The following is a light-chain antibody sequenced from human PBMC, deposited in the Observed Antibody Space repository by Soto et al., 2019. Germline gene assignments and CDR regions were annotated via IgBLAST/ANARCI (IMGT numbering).Light chain of an antibody. Sequence: ASXXVXXSXLAWFQQKPGQAPRLLIYGASTXATGIPDRFSXXXXXXXXXLTISILEPEDFAVYYCQQYGSSPQTFGQGTKVXXK. CDR2: GAS. CDR1: XXVXXSX. V-gene: IGKV3-20*01. J-gene: IGKJ1*01. CDR3: QQYGSSPQT.